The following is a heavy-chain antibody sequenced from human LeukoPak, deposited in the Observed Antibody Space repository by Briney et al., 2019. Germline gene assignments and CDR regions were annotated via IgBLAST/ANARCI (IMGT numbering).Heavy chain of an antibody. CDR1: GFTFSSYA. D-gene: IGHD6-13*01. V-gene: IGHV3-23*01. J-gene: IGHJ4*02. Sequence: PGGSLRLSCAASGFTFSSYAMSWVRQASGKGLEWVSAISGSGGSTYYADSVKGRFTISRDNSKNTLYLQMNSLRAEDTAVYYCAKGQHSSSWYFDYWGQGTLVTVSS. CDR2: ISGSGGST. CDR3: AKGQHSSSWYFDY.